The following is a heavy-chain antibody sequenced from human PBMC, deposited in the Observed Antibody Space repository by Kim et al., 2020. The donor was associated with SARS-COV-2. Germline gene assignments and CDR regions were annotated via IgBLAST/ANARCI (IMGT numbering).Heavy chain of an antibody. J-gene: IGHJ4*02. Sequence: YYADSVKGRFTIARDNSKNTLYLQRNSLRAEDTAVYYCARDGQWLGYFDYWGQGTLVTVSS. V-gene: IGHV3-66*01. D-gene: IGHD6-19*01. CDR3: ARDGQWLGYFDY.